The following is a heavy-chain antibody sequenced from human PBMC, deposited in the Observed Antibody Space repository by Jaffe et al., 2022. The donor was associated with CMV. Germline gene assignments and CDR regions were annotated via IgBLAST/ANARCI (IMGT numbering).Heavy chain of an antibody. Sequence: QVQLVESGGGVVQPGRSLRLSCAASGFTFSSYGMHWVRQAPGKGLEWVAVIWYDGSNKYYADSVKGRFTISRDNSKNTLYLQMNSLRAEDTAVYYCARDLFEGNHYYYYGMDVWGQGTTVTVSS. J-gene: IGHJ6*02. CDR2: IWYDGSNK. CDR3: ARDLFEGNHYYYYGMDV. CDR1: GFTFSSYG. V-gene: IGHV3-33*01. D-gene: IGHD3-16*01.